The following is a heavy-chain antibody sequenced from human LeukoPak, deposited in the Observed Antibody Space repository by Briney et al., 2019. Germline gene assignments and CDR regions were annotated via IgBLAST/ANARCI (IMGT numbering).Heavy chain of an antibody. CDR2: IKQDGSEK. V-gene: IGHV3-7*04. CDR3: AGGVCTSTSCSGWYGMDV. D-gene: IGHD2-2*01. J-gene: IGHJ6*02. Sequence: GGSLRLSCAASGFTFSSYWMSWVRQAPGKGLEWVANIKQDGSEKYYVDSVKGRFTISRDNAKNSLYLQMDSLRAEDTAVYYCAGGVCTSTSCSGWYGMDVWGQGTTVIVSS. CDR1: GFTFSSYW.